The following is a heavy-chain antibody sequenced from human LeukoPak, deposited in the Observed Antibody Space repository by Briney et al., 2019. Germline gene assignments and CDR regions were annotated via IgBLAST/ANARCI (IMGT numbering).Heavy chain of an antibody. CDR1: GGSISAYY. V-gene: IGHV4-59*13. J-gene: IGHJ5*02. CDR2: IHYSGIT. CDR3: ARFINWFDP. Sequence: PSETLSLTCNVSGGSISAYYWSWIRQPPGKGLEWIGYIHYSGITNYNPSLKSRVTISVDTSKDQFSLKLSSVTAADTAVYYCARFINWFDPWGQGTLVTVSS.